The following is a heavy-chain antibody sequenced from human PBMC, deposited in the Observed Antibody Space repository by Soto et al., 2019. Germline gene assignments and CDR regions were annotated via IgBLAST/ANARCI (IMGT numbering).Heavy chain of an antibody. J-gene: IGHJ6*02. CDR2: IYSGERA. CDR3: ATRDNAYYYGMNV. Sequence: VQLVETGGGLIQPGGSLRLSCAASGLNVSSIFMTWVRQAPGKGLEWVSVIYSGERAYYADSVKGRFTISRDTSTNTLSLQMSGLRAEDSAVYYCATRDNAYYYGMNVWGQGTTVTVSS. CDR1: GLNVSSIF. V-gene: IGHV3-53*02.